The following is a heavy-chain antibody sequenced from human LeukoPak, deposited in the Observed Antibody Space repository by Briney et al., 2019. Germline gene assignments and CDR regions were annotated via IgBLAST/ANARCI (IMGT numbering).Heavy chain of an antibody. CDR1: GFTFSSYS. J-gene: IGHJ3*02. CDR2: ISSSSSTI. Sequence: PGGSLRLSCAASGFTFSSYSMNWVRQAPGKGLEWISYISSSSSTIYYADSVKGRFTISRDNTKNSMYLQMNSLRAEDTAVYYCARGEREGDGDIYVGPDAFDICGQGTMVTVSS. V-gene: IGHV3-48*01. CDR3: ARGEREGDGDIYVGPDAFDI. D-gene: IGHD2-21*02.